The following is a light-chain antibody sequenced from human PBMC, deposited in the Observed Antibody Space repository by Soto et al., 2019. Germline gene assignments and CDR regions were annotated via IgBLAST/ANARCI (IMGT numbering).Light chain of an antibody. CDR3: MQGTHWPPYT. J-gene: IGKJ2*01. CDR1: QSLVYSGGNTS. CDR2: KVS. V-gene: IGKV2-30*01. Sequence: DVVMTQSPLSLPVTLGQPASISCRSSQSLVYSGGNTSLSWLQQRPGQSPRRLICKVSNRDSGVPDRFSGSGSGTDFTLKISRVEAEDVGIYDCMQGTHWPPYTFGQGTKLKIK.